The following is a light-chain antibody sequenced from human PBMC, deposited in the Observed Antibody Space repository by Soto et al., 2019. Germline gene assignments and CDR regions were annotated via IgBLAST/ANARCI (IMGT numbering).Light chain of an antibody. V-gene: IGKV3-11*01. CDR3: QQRSNWPSIT. CDR2: DAS. CDR1: QSVSSY. J-gene: IGKJ5*01. Sequence: EIVLTQSPATLSLSPGERATLSCRASQSVSSYLAWYQQKPGQAPRLLIYDASNRATGIPARFSGSGSGTAFPLTISRLEPEDFAVYYCQQRSNWPSITFGQGTRLEIK.